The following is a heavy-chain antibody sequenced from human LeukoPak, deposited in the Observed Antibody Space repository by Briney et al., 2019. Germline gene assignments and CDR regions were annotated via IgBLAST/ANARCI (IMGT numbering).Heavy chain of an antibody. D-gene: IGHD3-22*01. CDR3: ARGTMMVGP. V-gene: IGHV4-34*11. CDR1: GGSLSGYY. Sequence: SETLSLTCAVYGGSLSGYYWSWIRQSPEKGLEWIGYIYYSGSTTYNPSLKSRVTISVDTSKNQFSLKLNAVTAADTAVYYCARGTMMVGPWGQGTLVTVSS. CDR2: IYYSGST. J-gene: IGHJ5*02.